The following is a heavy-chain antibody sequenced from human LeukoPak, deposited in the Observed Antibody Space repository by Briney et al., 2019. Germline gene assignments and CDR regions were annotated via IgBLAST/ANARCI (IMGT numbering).Heavy chain of an antibody. CDR3: ARDSTEAAFDY. Sequence: SETLSLTCTVSGGSISSGGYYWSWIRQHPGKGLEWIGYIYYSGRTYYNPSLKSRVTISVDTSKNQFSLKLSSVTAADTAVYYCARDSTEAAFDYWGQGTLVTVSS. V-gene: IGHV4-31*03. D-gene: IGHD1-26*01. J-gene: IGHJ4*02. CDR1: GGSISSGGYY. CDR2: IYYSGRT.